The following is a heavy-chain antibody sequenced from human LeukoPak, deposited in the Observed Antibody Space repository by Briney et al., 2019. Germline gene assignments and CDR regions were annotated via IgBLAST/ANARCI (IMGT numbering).Heavy chain of an antibody. CDR2: IIPIFGTA. D-gene: IGHD5-18*01. Sequence: SVKVSCKASGGTFGSYAISWVRQAPGQGLEWMGRIIPIFGTANYAQKFQGRVTITTDESTSTAYMELSSLRSEDTAVYYCARDLDTAMATDAFDIWGQGTMVTVSS. CDR3: ARDLDTAMATDAFDI. J-gene: IGHJ3*02. CDR1: GGTFGSYA. V-gene: IGHV1-69*05.